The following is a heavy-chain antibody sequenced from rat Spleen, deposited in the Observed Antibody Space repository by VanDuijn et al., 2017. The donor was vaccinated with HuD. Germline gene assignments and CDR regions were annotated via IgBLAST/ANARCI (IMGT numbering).Heavy chain of an antibody. CDR1: GFTFSNYW. CDR3: AKDQVPSYYSSSYFDY. D-gene: IGHD1-2*01. J-gene: IGHJ2*01. Sequence: EVQLVESGGGLVQPGRSLKLSCAASGFTFSNYWMYWVRQAPTKGLEWVATISYEGNTAFYGDSMKGRFTISRDNAKSTLYLQMDSLRSEDTATYYCAKDQVPSYYSSSYFDYWGQGVMVTVSS. CDR2: ISYEGNTA. V-gene: IGHV5-29*01.